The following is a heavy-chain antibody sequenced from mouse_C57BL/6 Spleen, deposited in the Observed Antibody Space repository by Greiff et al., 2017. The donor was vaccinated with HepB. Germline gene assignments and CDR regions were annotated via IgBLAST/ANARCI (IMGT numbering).Heavy chain of an antibody. D-gene: IGHD3-2*02. J-gene: IGHJ2*01. V-gene: IGHV1-26*01. Sequence: EVQLQQSGPELVKPGASVKISCKASGYTFTDYYMNWVKQSHGKSLEWIGDINPNNGGTSYNQKFKGKATLTVDKSSSTAYMELRSLTSEDSAVYYCARGGSGYWYYFDYWGQGTTLTVSS. CDR3: ARGGSGYWYYFDY. CDR1: GYTFTDYY. CDR2: INPNNGGT.